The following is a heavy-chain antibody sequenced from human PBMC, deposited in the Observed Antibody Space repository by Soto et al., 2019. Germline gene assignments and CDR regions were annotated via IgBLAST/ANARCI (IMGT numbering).Heavy chain of an antibody. CDR2: INHSGST. CDR1: GGSFSGYY. V-gene: IGHV4-34*01. CDR3: ARTLLGYCSGGSCVDAFDI. J-gene: IGHJ3*02. D-gene: IGHD2-15*01. Sequence: SETLSLTCAVYGGSFSGYYWSWIRQPPGKGLEWIGEINHSGSTNYNPSLKSRVTISVDTSKNQFSLKLSSVTAADTAVYYCARTLLGYCSGGSCVDAFDIWGQGTMVTVSS.